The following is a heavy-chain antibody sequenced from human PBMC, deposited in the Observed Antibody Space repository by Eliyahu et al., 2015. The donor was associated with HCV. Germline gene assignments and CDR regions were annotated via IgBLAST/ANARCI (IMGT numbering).Heavy chain of an antibody. Sequence: EVQLVESGGDLVKPGGSLRLSCXASGFIFNXXWMNWVRQAPGKGLGWVGRIKSKIDGGATDYAAPVKGRFSISRDDSKNTLYLQMNSLKTEDTAVYYCTTDDYDSNGYYQRPYWGQGTRVTVSS. CDR2: IKSKIDGGAT. CDR1: GFIFNXXW. CDR3: TTDDYDSNGYYQRPY. D-gene: IGHD3-22*01. V-gene: IGHV3-15*07. J-gene: IGHJ4*02.